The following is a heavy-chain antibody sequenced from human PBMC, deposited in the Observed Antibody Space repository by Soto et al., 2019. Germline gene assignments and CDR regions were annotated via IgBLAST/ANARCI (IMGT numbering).Heavy chain of an antibody. J-gene: IGHJ2*01. CDR2: ISYDGSNK. CDR1: GFTFSSYG. Sequence: QVQLVESGGGVVQPGRSLRLSCAASGFTFSSYGMHWVRQAPGKGLEWVAVISYDGSNKYYADSVKGRFTISRDNSKNTLYLQMNSLRAEDTAVSYCAKDAPAAAGNLYWYFDLWGRGTLVTVSS. CDR3: AKDAPAAAGNLYWYFDL. D-gene: IGHD6-13*01. V-gene: IGHV3-30*18.